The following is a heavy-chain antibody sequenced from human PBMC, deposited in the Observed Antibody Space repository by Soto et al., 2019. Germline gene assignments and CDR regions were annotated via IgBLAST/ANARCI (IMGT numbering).Heavy chain of an antibody. J-gene: IGHJ6*02. CDR1: GGSISSYY. CDR2: IYYSGST. Sequence: PXGTLSLTCTVSGGSISSYYWSWIRQPPGKGLEWIGYIYYSGSTNYNPSLKSRVTISVDTSKNQFSLKLSSVTAADTAVYYCARERRGYYGMDVWGQGTTVTVSS. V-gene: IGHV4-59*01. CDR3: ARERRGYYGMDV.